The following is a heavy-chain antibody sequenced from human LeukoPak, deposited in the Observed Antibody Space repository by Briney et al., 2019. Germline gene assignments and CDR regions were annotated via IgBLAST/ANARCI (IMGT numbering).Heavy chain of an antibody. CDR3: ARTYCSGGSCYGLPYYYYYGMDV. CDR2: IIPIFGIA. Sequence: SVTVSCTASGCTFSSYAISWVRQAPGQGLEWMGGIIPIFGIANYAQKFQGRVTITADKSTSTAYMELSSLRSEDTAVYYCARTYCSGGSCYGLPYYYYYGMDVWGQGTTVTVSS. V-gene: IGHV1-69*10. CDR1: GCTFSSYA. J-gene: IGHJ6*02. D-gene: IGHD2-15*01.